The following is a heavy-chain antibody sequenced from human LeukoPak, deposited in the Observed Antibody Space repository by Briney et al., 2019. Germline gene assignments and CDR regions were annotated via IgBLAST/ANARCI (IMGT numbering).Heavy chain of an antibody. CDR2: IKSTTDGGTT. D-gene: IGHD3-10*01. CDR1: GFTFNNAW. J-gene: IGHJ4*02. Sequence: PGRSLRLSCAASGFTFNNAWMSWVRQAPGKGLEWLGHIKSTTDGGTTDYAALVKGRFTISRDDSKNTVYLQMNSLKTEDTAVYYCTTRPNGDYYGSGSNDYWGQGTLVTVSS. CDR3: TTRPNGDYYGSGSNDY. V-gene: IGHV3-15*01.